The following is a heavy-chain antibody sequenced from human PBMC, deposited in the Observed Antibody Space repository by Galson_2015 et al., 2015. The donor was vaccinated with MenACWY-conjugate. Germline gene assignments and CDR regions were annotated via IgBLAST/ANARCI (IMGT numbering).Heavy chain of an antibody. CDR2: TYFKSKWYN. Sequence: CAISGDSVSSNNAAWNWIRQSPSRGLEWLGRTYFKSKWYNDYAASVKSRLTINPDTSKNLISLQLNSVTPEDTAVYYCAREVMFSRYFYALDYWGQGTRLPVSS. D-gene: IGHD6-13*01. J-gene: IGHJ4*02. V-gene: IGHV6-1*01. CDR1: GDSVSSNNAA. CDR3: AREVMFSRYFYALDY.